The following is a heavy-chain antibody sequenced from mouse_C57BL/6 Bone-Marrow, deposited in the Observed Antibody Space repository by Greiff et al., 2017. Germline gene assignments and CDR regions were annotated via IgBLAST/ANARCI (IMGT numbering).Heavy chain of an antibody. V-gene: IGHV2-9-1*01. CDR3: ARRGYSAY. Sequence: QVQLKESGPGLVAPSQSLSITCTVSGFSLTSYAISWVRQPPGKGLEWLGVLWTGGGTNYNSALKSRLSISKDNSKSQVFLKMNSLQTDDTARYYCARRGYSAYWGQGTLVTVSA. CDR2: LWTGGGT. D-gene: IGHD3-1*01. J-gene: IGHJ3*01. CDR1: GFSLTSYA.